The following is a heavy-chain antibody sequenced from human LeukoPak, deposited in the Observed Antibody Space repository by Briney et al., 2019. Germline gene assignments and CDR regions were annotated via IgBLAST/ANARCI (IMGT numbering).Heavy chain of an antibody. V-gene: IGHV4-59*01. D-gene: IGHD4-17*01. Sequence: ASETLSLTCTVSGGSIRSYYWSWIRQPPGKRLEWIGYIYYSGSTNYNPSLKSRVSISVDTSKNQFSLKLSSVTAADTAVYYCARTGSTVTMLYPFDHWGQGTLVTVSS. CDR2: IYYSGST. CDR3: ARTGSTVTMLYPFDH. J-gene: IGHJ4*02. CDR1: GGSIRSYY.